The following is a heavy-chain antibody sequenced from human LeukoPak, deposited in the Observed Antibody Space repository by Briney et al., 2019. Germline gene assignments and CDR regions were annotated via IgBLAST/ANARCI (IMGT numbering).Heavy chain of an antibody. Sequence: PGGSLRLSCAASGFTVSSNYMSWVRQAPGKGLEWVSVIYSGGSTYYADSVKGRFTISRDNSKNTLYLQMNSLRAEDTAVYYCARVLPDCSSTSCYSYYYYGMDVWGQGTTVTVSS. CDR2: IYSGGST. CDR1: GFTVSSNY. D-gene: IGHD2-2*02. CDR3: ARVLPDCSSTSCYSYYYYGMDV. V-gene: IGHV3-66*01. J-gene: IGHJ6*02.